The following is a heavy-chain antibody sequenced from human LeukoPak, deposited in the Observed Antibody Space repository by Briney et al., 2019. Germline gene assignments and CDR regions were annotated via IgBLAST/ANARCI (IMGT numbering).Heavy chain of an antibody. Sequence: SQTMSLTCTVSGGSVSSGDYYWSWLRQPPGKGLEWIWYIYYSKTTHYNPCLETRVTISVDRSQNKFSLTLSSVTAAHTAVYYCARGLYYDFWSGSHYGMDVWGQGTTVTVSS. D-gene: IGHD3-3*01. CDR2: IYYSKTT. CDR1: GGSVSSGDYY. CDR3: ARGLYYDFWSGSHYGMDV. J-gene: IGHJ6*02. V-gene: IGHV4-30-4*01.